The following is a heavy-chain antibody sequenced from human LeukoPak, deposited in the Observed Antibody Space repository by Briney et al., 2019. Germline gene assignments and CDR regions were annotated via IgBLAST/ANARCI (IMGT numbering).Heavy chain of an antibody. CDR2: ISYDGSNK. CDR3: ARDSIAVAGPGFDY. CDR1: GFTFSSYA. D-gene: IGHD6-19*01. Sequence: GGSLRLSCAASGFTFSSYAMHWVRQAPGKGLEWVAVISYDGSNKYYADSVKGRFTVSRDNSKNTLYLQMNSLRAEDTAVYYCARDSIAVAGPGFDYWGQGTLVTVSS. J-gene: IGHJ4*02. V-gene: IGHV3-30-3*01.